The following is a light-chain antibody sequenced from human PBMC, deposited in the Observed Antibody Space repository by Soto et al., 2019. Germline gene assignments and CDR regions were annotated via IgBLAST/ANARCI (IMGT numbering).Light chain of an antibody. J-gene: IGKJ4*01. CDR1: QSVSSN. CDR3: GQYQEWPLT. CDR2: DAS. Sequence: ETVMTQSPGTLSVSPGERATLSCRASQSVSSNLAWYQQKPGQAPRLLIYDASARATGIPARFSGSGSGTKVTLTISSLQSEDFSVYYCGQYQEWPLTFGGGTEVEIK. V-gene: IGKV3D-15*01.